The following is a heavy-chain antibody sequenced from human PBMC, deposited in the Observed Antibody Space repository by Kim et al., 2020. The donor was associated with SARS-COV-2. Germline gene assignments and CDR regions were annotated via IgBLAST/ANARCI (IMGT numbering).Heavy chain of an antibody. CDR3: AKAKWERMLGKVFDI. CDR1: GFTFNNYA. V-gene: IGHV3-33*06. D-gene: IGHD1-26*01. Sequence: GGSLRLSCAASGFTFNNYAMHWVRQAPGKGLEWVAVIWNDGNKESYTDSVEGRFTISRDNSKNTVHLQMNSLRADDTAVYYCAKAKWERMLGKVFDIWGQGTMVTVSS. CDR2: IWNDGNKE. J-gene: IGHJ3*02.